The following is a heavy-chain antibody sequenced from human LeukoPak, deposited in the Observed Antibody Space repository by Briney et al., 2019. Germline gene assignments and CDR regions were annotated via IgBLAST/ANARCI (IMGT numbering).Heavy chain of an antibody. J-gene: IGHJ4*02. Sequence: NTSQTLSLTCTVSGGSISSGSYYWSWIRQPAGKGLEWIGRIYTSGSTNYNHSLKSRVSISVDTSKNQFSLKLSSVTAADTAVYYCARDKGSHYYDSSGYWDYWGQGTLVTVSS. CDR1: GGSISSGSYY. CDR2: IYTSGST. V-gene: IGHV4-61*02. D-gene: IGHD3-22*01. CDR3: ARDKGSHYYDSSGYWDY.